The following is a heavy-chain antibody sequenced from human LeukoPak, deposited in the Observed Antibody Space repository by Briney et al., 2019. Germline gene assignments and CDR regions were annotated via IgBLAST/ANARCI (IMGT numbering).Heavy chain of an antibody. J-gene: IGHJ5*02. V-gene: IGHV1-18*01. CDR2: MNPNSGNT. D-gene: IGHD3-16*01. CDR3: AREGGRWFDP. Sequence: ASVKVSCKASGYTFTSYDINWVRQATGQGLEWMGWMNPNSGNTNYAQKLQGRVTMTTDTSTSTAYMELRSLRSDDTAVYYCAREGGRWFDPWGQGTLVTVSS. CDR1: GYTFTSYD.